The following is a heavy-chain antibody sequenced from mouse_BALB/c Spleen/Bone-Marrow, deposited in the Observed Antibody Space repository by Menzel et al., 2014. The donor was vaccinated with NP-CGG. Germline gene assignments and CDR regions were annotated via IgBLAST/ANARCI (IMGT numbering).Heavy chain of an antibody. V-gene: IGHV2-9*02. J-gene: IGHJ3*01. D-gene: IGHD2-4*01. CDR1: GFSLTSYG. CDR2: IWAGGST. Sequence: VMLVESGPGLVAPSQSLSITCTVSGFSLTSYGVHWVRQPPGKGLEWLGVIWAGGSTNYNSTLMSRLSISRDNSKSQVFLKMNSLQTDDTAMYCCARSTMITEGFAYWGQGTLVTVSA. CDR3: ARSTMITEGFAY.